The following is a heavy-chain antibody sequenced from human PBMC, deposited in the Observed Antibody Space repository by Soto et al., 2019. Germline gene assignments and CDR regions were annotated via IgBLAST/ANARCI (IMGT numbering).Heavy chain of an antibody. V-gene: IGHV3-11*05. CDR2: ISSSSDCT. CDR1: GFTFSDYY. D-gene: IGHD6-19*01. Sequence: PGGSLRLSCAASGFTFSDYYMSWIRQAPGKGLEWVSGISSSSDCTNYADSVKGRFTISRDNSKNTLYLQMNSLRAEDTAVYYCAKGVPGIAVAGTGYFQHWGQGTLVTVSS. J-gene: IGHJ1*01. CDR3: AKGVPGIAVAGTGYFQH.